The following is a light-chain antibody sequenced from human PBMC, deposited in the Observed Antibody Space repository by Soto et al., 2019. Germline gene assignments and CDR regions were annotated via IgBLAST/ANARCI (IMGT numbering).Light chain of an antibody. CDR1: NGDVGTYDL. Sequence: QSVLTHPASVSGSPGQSITISCTGTNGDVGTYDLVSWYQHYPGTAPKLIIFEGTKRPSGISNRFSGAKSGNTASLTISGLQAEDEANYSCCSYAGSSSFGVFGGWTKVTVL. CDR3: CSYAGSSSFGV. CDR2: EGT. V-gene: IGLV2-23*01. J-gene: IGLJ3*02.